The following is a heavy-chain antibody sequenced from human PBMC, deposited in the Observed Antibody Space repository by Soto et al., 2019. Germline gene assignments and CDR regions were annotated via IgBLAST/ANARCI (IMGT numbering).Heavy chain of an antibody. Sequence: GGSLRLSCAASAFTFSDHAMSWVRQAPGKGLEWVSTISGGGDSTYYADSVKGRFSISRDNSKNTLSLQMNSLRGEDTAVYYCVRFSRALYADYWGQGTLVTVSS. V-gene: IGHV3-23*01. CDR1: AFTFSDHA. CDR2: ISGGGDST. CDR3: VRFSRALYADY. D-gene: IGHD2-2*02. J-gene: IGHJ4*02.